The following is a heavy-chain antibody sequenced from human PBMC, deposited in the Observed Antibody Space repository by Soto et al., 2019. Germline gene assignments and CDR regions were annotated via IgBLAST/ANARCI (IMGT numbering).Heavy chain of an antibody. Sequence: GGSLRLSCAASGFTFSSYGMHWVRQAPGKGLEWVAVISYDGSNKYYADSVKGRFTISRDNSKNTLYLQMNSLRAEDTAVYYCASRGYSYGYDYWGQGTLVTVSS. V-gene: IGHV3-30*03. J-gene: IGHJ4*02. CDR2: ISYDGSNK. CDR3: ASRGYSYGYDY. D-gene: IGHD5-18*01. CDR1: GFTFSSYG.